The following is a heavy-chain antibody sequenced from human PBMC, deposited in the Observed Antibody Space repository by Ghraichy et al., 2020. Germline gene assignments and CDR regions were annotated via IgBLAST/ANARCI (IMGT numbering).Heavy chain of an antibody. D-gene: IGHD2-21*01. V-gene: IGHV3-48*03. CDR2: ISSSGSTI. Sequence: GGSLRLTCAASGFTFSSYEMNWVRQAPGKGLEWVSYISSSGSTIYYADSVKGRFTISRDNAKNSLYLQMNSQRAEDTAVYYCARDISKLLGYGMDVWGQGTTVTVSS. CDR3: ARDISKLLGYGMDV. CDR1: GFTFSSYE. J-gene: IGHJ6*02.